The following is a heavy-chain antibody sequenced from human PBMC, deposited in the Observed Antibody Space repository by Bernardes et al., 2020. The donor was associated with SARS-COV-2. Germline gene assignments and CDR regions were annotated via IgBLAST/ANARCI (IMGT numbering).Heavy chain of an antibody. CDR1: GVSISSSNYY. D-gene: IGHD2-21*02. J-gene: IGHJ6*02. CDR2: SYSSGSS. Sequence: SETLSLTCTVSGVSISSSNYYWGRNRQPPGKGLEWIGSSYSSGSSYYNPSLQSRIIACIDTSKNQFSLRLSFVTAADTAVYYCAGSSCCIDCYIGGLRSWDYGMDVWGQGTTVTVSS. CDR3: AGSSCCIDCYIGGLRSWDYGMDV. V-gene: IGHV4-39*01.